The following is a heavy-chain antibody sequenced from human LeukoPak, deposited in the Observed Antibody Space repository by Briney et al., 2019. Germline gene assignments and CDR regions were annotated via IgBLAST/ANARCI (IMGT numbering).Heavy chain of an antibody. Sequence: SETLSLTCTVSGCSISSSSYYWGWIRQPPGKGLEWIGSIYYSGSTYYNPSLKSRVTISVDTSKNQFSLKLSSVTAADTAVYYCARQFIVATTNHYYFDYWGQGTLVSVSS. CDR1: GCSISSSSYY. V-gene: IGHV4-39*07. J-gene: IGHJ4*02. D-gene: IGHD5-12*01. CDR2: IYYSGST. CDR3: ARQFIVATTNHYYFDY.